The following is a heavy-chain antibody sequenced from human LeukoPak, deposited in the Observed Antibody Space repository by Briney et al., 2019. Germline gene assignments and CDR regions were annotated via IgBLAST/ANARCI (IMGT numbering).Heavy chain of an antibody. J-gene: IGHJ4*02. CDR1: GFTFSSYV. Sequence: GGSLRLSCAASGFTFSSYVMHWVRQAPGKGLEWVAFIRYDGSNKYYADSVKGRFTISRDNSKNTLYLQMNSLRAEDTAVYCCAKGGDPLLWFGELANWGQGTLVTVSS. D-gene: IGHD3-10*01. V-gene: IGHV3-30*02. CDR3: AKGGDPLLWFGELAN. CDR2: IRYDGSNK.